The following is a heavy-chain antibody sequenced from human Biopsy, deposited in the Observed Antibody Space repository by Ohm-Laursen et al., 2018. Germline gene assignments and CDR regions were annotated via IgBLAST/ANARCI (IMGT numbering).Heavy chain of an antibody. CDR2: IYSSGCT. V-gene: IGHV4-4*07. J-gene: IGHJ3*02. CDR3: ARWTPEYDSSRYYLDAFDI. D-gene: IGHD3-22*01. CDR1: GGSLSSYY. Sequence: SDTLSLTCTVSGGSLSSYYWSWIRQPAGKGLVWIGRIYSSGCTNYNPSLKSRVTLSMDTSKRQFSLKLSFVTAADTAVYYCARWTPEYDSSRYYLDAFDIWGQGTKVTVSS.